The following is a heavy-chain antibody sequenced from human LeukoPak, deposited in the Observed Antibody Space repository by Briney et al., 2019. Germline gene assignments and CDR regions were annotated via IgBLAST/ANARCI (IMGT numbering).Heavy chain of an antibody. D-gene: IGHD3-22*01. J-gene: IGHJ5*02. Sequence: GGSLRLSCAASGFTFSSYAMSWVRQAPGKGLEWVSVISASGGRTSYADSVKGRFTVSRGNPKTTLYLQMNSLRAEDTAVYFCARTDAYYFDSGMVSWGRGGLVTVSS. CDR3: ARTDAYYFDSGMVS. CDR1: GFTFSSYA. CDR2: ISASGGRT. V-gene: IGHV3-23*01.